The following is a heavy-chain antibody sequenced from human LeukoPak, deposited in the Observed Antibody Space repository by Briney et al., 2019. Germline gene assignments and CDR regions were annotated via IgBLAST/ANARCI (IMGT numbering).Heavy chain of an antibody. CDR1: GGSISSYY. V-gene: IGHV4-59*08. CDR2: VYYSGST. CDR3: ARHKGALFGPKDV. D-gene: IGHD3-3*01. J-gene: IGHJ6*02. Sequence: SETLSLTCTVSGGSISSYYWTWIRQPPGKGLEWIGYVYYSGSTEYNPSLKSRVTISVDTSKNQFSLKLSSVTAADTAVYYCARHKGALFGPKDVWGQGTTVTVSS.